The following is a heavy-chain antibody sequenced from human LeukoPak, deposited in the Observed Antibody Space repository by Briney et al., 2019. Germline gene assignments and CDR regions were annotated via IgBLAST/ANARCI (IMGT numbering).Heavy chain of an antibody. D-gene: IGHD3-22*01. CDR3: ARTYHYDRSGYYDNWFDP. CDR2: LSYDGSND. J-gene: IGHJ5*02. V-gene: IGHV3-30-3*01. Sequence: SGGPLTHSHSASGFTDSRNYMMWLRDARGKGLVGIALLSYDGSNDYYADSVKGLFTISRDNSKNTLYMQMDSLRADDTAVYYCARTYHYDRSGYYDNWFDPWGLGTLVTVAS. CDR1: GFTDSRNY.